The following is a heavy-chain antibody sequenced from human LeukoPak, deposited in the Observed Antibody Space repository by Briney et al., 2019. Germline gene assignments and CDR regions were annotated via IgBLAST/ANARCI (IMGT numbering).Heavy chain of an antibody. CDR3: ASLDITGTTITDY. D-gene: IGHD1-20*01. J-gene: IGHJ4*02. Sequence: SVKVSCKASGGTFSSYAISWVRQAPGQGLEWMGRIIPILGIANYAQKFQGRVTITADKSTSTAYMELSSLRSEDTAVYYCASLDITGTTITDYWGQGTLVTVS. CDR1: GGTFSSYA. V-gene: IGHV1-69*04. CDR2: IIPILGIA.